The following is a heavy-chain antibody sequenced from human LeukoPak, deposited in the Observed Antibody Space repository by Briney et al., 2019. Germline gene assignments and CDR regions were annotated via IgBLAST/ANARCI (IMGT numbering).Heavy chain of an antibody. Sequence: GGSLILSCAASGFTFSNYAMSRVRQAPGKGLEWVSTISGGGGNTYHTDSVKGRFTISRDNSKNTLYVQMNSLTAEDTAIYYCARLTLQHQLVSWGQGTLVTVPS. CDR2: ISGGGGNT. CDR1: GFTFSNYA. D-gene: IGHD6-13*01. CDR3: ARLTLQHQLVS. J-gene: IGHJ4*02. V-gene: IGHV3-23*01.